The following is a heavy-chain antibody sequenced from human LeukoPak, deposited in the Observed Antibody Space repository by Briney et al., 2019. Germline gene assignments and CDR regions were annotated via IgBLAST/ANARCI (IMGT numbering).Heavy chain of an antibody. Sequence: SGGSLRLSCAASGFTFSSYGMHWVRQAPGKGLEWVAVIWYDGSNKYYADSVKGRFTISRDNSKNTLYLQMNSLRAEDTAVYYCAREGKSSIVNYGIDVWGQGTTVTVSS. D-gene: IGHD1-26*01. CDR2: IWYDGSNK. CDR1: GFTFSSYG. V-gene: IGHV3-33*01. CDR3: AREGKSSIVNYGIDV. J-gene: IGHJ6*02.